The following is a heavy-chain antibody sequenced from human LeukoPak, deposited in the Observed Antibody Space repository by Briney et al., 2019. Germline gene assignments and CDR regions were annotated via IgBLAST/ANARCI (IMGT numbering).Heavy chain of an antibody. D-gene: IGHD2-2*01. J-gene: IGHJ4*02. V-gene: IGHV3-23*01. CDR1: GFTFSSYA. Sequence: GGSLRLSCAASGFTFSSYAMNWVRQAPGKGLEWVSAISGSGGSTYYADSVKGRFTISRDNSKNTLFLQMNSLRAEDTAVYYCAKVYCSSTGCYYDYWGQGTLVTVSS. CDR3: AKVYCSSTGCYYDY. CDR2: ISGSGGST.